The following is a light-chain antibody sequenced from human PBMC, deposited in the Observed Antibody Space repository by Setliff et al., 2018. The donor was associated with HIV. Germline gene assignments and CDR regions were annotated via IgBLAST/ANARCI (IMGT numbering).Light chain of an antibody. CDR1: SSDIGGYNY. CDR2: DVS. CDR3: CSYTTSITYV. Sequence: QSALIQPPSVSGSPGQSVTISCTGTSSDIGGYNYVSWYQQHPGKAPKLMIYDVSNRPSGVSDRFSGSKSGNTASLTISGLQAEDKADYYCCSYTTSITYVFGTGTKVTVL. V-gene: IGLV2-14*03. J-gene: IGLJ1*01.